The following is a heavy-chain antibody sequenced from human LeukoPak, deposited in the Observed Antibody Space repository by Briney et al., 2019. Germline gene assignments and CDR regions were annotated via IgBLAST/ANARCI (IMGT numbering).Heavy chain of an antibody. CDR1: GVSVSDGLYY. D-gene: IGHD2-21*01. CDR3: ANPYCGGISCLDVFNM. J-gene: IGHJ3*02. CDR2: KYYSGSA. V-gene: IGHV4-31*03. Sequence: SETLSLTCNVSGVSVSDGLYYWTWIRQHPGKGLEWIGYKYYSGSAKYNPSLKSRLTISIDTSKNQFSLQLSSVTAADTATYYCANPYCGGISCLDVFNMWGQGTRVTVSS.